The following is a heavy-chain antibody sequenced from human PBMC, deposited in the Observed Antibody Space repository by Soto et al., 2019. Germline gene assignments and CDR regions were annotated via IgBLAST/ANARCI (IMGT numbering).Heavy chain of an antibody. D-gene: IGHD3-10*01. Sequence: QVHLVQSGAELRKPGSSVRVSCKASGDTFNSYTINWVRQAHGLGLEWMGRTIPILSMSNYALKFQGRLTITADKSTSTAYMVLSSLRSEDTAIYYCATSYGSGSQAFDYWGQGALVTVSS. CDR1: GDTFNSYT. CDR2: TIPILSMS. CDR3: ATSYGSGSQAFDY. V-gene: IGHV1-69*02. J-gene: IGHJ4*02.